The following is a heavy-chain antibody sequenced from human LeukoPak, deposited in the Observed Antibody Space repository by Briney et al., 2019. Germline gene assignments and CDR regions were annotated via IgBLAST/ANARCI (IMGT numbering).Heavy chain of an antibody. CDR1: GFTFSRYV. Sequence: HPGGSLRLYCTASGFTFSRYVMSWVRQAPGKGLVWLSVISGDGGTTYYADCVKGRFTTSRDNSKYTVYLQMNSLRPEHTAKYYGAAYYFHSETSQRGGIDFWGWGRLVIVSS. CDR3: AAYYFHSETSQRGGIDF. D-gene: IGHD2/OR15-2a*01. J-gene: IGHJ4*02. V-gene: IGHV3-23*01. CDR2: ISGDGGTT.